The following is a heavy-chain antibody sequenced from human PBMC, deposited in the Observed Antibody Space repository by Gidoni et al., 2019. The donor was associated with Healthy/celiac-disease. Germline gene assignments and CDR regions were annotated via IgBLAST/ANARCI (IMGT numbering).Heavy chain of an antibody. Sequence: QVQLQESGPGLVKPSETLSLTCTVSGGSISSYYWSWIRQPPGKGLEWIGYIYYSGNPNYNPSLRSRVTISVDTSKNQFSLRLTSVTAADTAVYYCARGDQVLSWFDPWGQGTLVTVSS. CDR2: IYYSGNP. D-gene: IGHD3-16*02. CDR3: ARGDQVLSWFDP. J-gene: IGHJ5*02. V-gene: IGHV4-59*01. CDR1: GGSISSYY.